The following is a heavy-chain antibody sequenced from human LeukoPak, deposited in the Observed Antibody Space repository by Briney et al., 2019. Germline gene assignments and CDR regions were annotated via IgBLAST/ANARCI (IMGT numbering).Heavy chain of an antibody. CDR2: IIPIFGTA. CDR3: ARGDYYGSGSYDY. CDR1: GGTFSSYA. Sequence: SVKVSCKASGGTFSSYAISWVRQAPGQGLEWMGGIIPIFGTANYAQKFQGRVTITTDESASTAYMELSSLRSEDTAVYYCARGDYYGSGSYDYWGQGTLVTVSS. V-gene: IGHV1-69*05. D-gene: IGHD3-10*01. J-gene: IGHJ4*02.